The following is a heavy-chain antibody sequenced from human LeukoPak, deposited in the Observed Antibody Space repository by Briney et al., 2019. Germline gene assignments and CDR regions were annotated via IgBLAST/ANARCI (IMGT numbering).Heavy chain of an antibody. V-gene: IGHV4-38-2*02. CDR1: GYSISSGYY. CDR3: ASWIDY. D-gene: IGHD1-1*01. J-gene: IGHJ4*02. Sequence: SETLSLTCTVSGYSISSGYYWGWIRQPQGKGLEWIGSIYHSGSTYYNPSLKSRVTISVDTSKHQFSLKLSSVTAADTAVYYCASWIDYWGQGTLVTVSS. CDR2: IYHSGST.